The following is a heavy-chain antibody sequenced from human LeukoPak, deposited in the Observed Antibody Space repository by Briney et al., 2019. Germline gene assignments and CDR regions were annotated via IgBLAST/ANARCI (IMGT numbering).Heavy chain of an antibody. Sequence: PGGSLRLSCAASGFTFSSYWMSWVRQAPGKGLEWVANIKQDGSEKYYVDSVKGRFTISRDNAKNSLYLQMNSLRAEDTAVYYCARELRSPIMAAAYYFDYWGQGTLVTVSS. CDR1: GFTFSSYW. CDR3: ARELRSPIMAAAYYFDY. J-gene: IGHJ4*02. CDR2: IKQDGSEK. V-gene: IGHV3-7*01. D-gene: IGHD6-13*01.